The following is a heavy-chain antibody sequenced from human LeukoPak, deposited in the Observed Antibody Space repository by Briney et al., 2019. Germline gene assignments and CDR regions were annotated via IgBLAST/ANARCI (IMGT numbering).Heavy chain of an antibody. CDR1: GYSFTSYW. CDR2: IYPGDSDT. J-gene: IGHJ5*02. V-gene: IGHV5-51*01. CDR3: ARHADYYGSGSYYNGHWFDP. D-gene: IGHD3-10*01. Sequence: GESLKISCKGSGYSFTSYWIGWVRQMPGKGLEWMGIIYPGDSDTRYSPSFQGQVTISADKSISTAYLQWSSLKASGTAMYYCARHADYYGSGSYYNGHWFDPWGQGTLVTVSS.